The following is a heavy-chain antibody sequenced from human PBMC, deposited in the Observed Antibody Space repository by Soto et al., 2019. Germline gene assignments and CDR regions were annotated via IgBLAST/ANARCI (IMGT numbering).Heavy chain of an antibody. CDR2: INAGNGNT. CDR1: GYTFTSYA. CDR3: AITLHPSYYYYGMDV. V-gene: IGHV1-3*01. Sequence: ASVKVSCKASGYTFTSYAMHWVRQAPGQRLEWMGWINAGNGNTKYSQKFQGRVTITRDTSASTAYMELSNLRSEDTAVYCCAITLHPSYYYYGMDVWGQGTTVTVSS. J-gene: IGHJ6*02.